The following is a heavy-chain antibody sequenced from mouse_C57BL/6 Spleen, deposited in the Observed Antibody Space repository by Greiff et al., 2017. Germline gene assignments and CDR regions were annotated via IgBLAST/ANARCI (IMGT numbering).Heavy chain of an antibody. Sequence: EVQLVESGGGLVKPGGSLKLSCAASGFTFSSYAMSWVRQTPEKRLEWVATISDGGSYTYYPDNVKGRFPISSDNAKNNLYLQMTHLKSEDTAMYNCARDPTVVATDAYWGQGTLVTVSA. J-gene: IGHJ3*01. V-gene: IGHV5-4*01. CDR3: ARDPTVVATDAY. CDR2: ISDGGSYT. CDR1: GFTFSSYA. D-gene: IGHD1-1*01.